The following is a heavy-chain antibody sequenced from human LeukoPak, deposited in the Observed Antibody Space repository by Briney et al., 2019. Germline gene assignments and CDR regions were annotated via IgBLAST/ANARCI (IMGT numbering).Heavy chain of an antibody. CDR2: INAGNGNT. D-gene: IGHD6-13*01. J-gene: IGHJ5*02. V-gene: IGHV1-3*01. CDR3: AREQQLNWFDP. CDR1: GYTFTSYA. Sequence: ASVKVSCKASGYTFTSYAMHWVRQAPGQRLEWMGWINAGNGNTKYSQKFQGRVTITRDTSASTAYMEQSSLRSEDTAVYYCAREQQLNWFDPWGQGTLVTVSS.